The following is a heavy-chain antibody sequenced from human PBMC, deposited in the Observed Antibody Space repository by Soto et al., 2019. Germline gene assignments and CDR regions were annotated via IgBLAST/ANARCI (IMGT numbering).Heavy chain of an antibody. V-gene: IGHV3-7*01. CDR3: ASQNSATSMGDDFDI. J-gene: IGHJ3*02. CDR2: IKQDGAEK. CDR1: GFTFSNYV. D-gene: IGHD1-26*01. Sequence: RRLSCVASGFTFSNYVMSWVRQAPGKGLEWVANIKQDGAEKYYVDSVKGRFTISRDNAKNSLFLQMNSLRAEDTAVYYCASQNSATSMGDDFDIWGQGTTVTVSS.